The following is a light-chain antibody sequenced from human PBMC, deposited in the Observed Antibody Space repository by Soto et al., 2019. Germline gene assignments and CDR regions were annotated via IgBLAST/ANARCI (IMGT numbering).Light chain of an antibody. CDR1: QSVNNRY. CDR3: QQCGSSPPIT. J-gene: IGKJ5*01. CDR2: GAS. V-gene: IGKV3-20*01. Sequence: EIVLTQSPGTLSLSSGEKATLSCRAIQSVNNRYLAWFQQKPGQAPRLLISGASSRATGIPDRFSGSGSGTDFTLTISRLEPEDFAVYYCQQCGSSPPITFGQGTRLEIK.